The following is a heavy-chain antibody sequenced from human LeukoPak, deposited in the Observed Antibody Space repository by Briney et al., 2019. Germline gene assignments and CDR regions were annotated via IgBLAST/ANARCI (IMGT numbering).Heavy chain of an antibody. J-gene: IGHJ4*02. CDR3: AKDHESDGYPCLDH. CDR2: ISASGP. V-gene: IGHV3-23*01. CDR1: GFTFSRLA. D-gene: IGHD3-22*01. Sequence: GGSLRLSCAASGFTFSRLAMTRVRQAPGKGLEWVSTISASGPYYADAVRGRFTISRDNSRNTLSLQMDSLRAEDTAVYYCAKDHESDGYPCLDHWGLGTLVTVSS.